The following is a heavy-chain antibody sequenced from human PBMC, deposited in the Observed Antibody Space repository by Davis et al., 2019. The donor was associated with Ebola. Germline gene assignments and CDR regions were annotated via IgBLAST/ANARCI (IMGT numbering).Heavy chain of an antibody. CDR3: AKTLSISWYNPFDC. V-gene: IGHV3-23*01. CDR2: ISYGGGTS. CDR1: GFTFNKYA. D-gene: IGHD6-13*01. Sequence: GGSLRLSCAASGFTFNKYAVDWVRQAPGTGLEWVSGISYGGGTSYYADSVKGRFTVSRDNSKNTLYLQMNSLRAEDTAIYYCAKTLSISWYNPFDCWGQGTVVTGSS. J-gene: IGHJ4*02.